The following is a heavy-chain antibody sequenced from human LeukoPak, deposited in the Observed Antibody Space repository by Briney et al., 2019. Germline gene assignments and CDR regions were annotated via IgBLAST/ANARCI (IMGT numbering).Heavy chain of an antibody. V-gene: IGHV3-30*18. CDR1: GFTFSSYG. CDR3: AKEADYDILTGSTLSPFNPGLGMDV. J-gene: IGHJ6*02. CDR2: ISYDGSNK. Sequence: GGSLRLSCAASGFTFSSYGMHWVRQAPGKGLEWVAVISYDGSNKHYADSVKGRFTISRDNSENTLYLQMNSLRAEDTAVYYCAKEADYDILTGSTLSPFNPGLGMDVWGQGTTVTVSS. D-gene: IGHD3-9*01.